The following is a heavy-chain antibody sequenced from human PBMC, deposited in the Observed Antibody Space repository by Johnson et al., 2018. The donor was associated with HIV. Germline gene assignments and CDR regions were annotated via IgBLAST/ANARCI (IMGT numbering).Heavy chain of an antibody. J-gene: IGHJ3*02. D-gene: IGHD4-17*01. Sequence: QVQLVESGGGVVQPGRSLRLSCAASGFTFSSYGMHWVRQAPGKGLEWVAVIWYDGSNKYYADSVKGRFTISRDNAKNSLYLQMNSLRAEDTALYYCARANSYGDYRAKAFDIWGQGTMVTVSS. CDR1: GFTFSSYG. CDR2: IWYDGSNK. V-gene: IGHV3-33*01. CDR3: ARANSYGDYRAKAFDI.